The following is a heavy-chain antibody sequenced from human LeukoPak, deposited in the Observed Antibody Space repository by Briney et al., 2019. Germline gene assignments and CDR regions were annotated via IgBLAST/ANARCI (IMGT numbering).Heavy chain of an antibody. D-gene: IGHD6-25*01. CDR3: ARVGVTAATADY. CDR2: INPRGGST. J-gene: IGHJ4*02. Sequence: ASVKVSCKASGYTFTSYDINWVRQATGQGLEWMGIINPRGGSTDYSHKFQDRLTMTSDTSTSTVYMELNSLRSEDTAVYFCARVGVTAATADYWGQGTLVTVSS. V-gene: IGHV1-46*01. CDR1: GYTFTSYD.